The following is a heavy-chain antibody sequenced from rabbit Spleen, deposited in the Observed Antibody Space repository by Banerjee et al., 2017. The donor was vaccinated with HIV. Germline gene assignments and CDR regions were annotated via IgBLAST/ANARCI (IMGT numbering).Heavy chain of an antibody. V-gene: IGHV1S7*01. J-gene: IGHJ4*01. D-gene: IGHD1-1*01. Sequence: QLKESGGGLVQPGGSLKLSCKASGFTLNNYYMNWVRQAPGKGLEWIGYIDPVFGIRNYADSVKGRFTISSDNAQNTLYLQLNSLTAADTATYFCARDGTSGWNFNLWGQGTLVTVS. CDR2: IDPVFGIR. CDR1: GFTLNNYY. CDR3: ARDGTSGWNFNL.